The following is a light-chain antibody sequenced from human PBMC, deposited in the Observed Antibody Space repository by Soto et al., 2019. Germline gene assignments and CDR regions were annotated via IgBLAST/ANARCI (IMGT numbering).Light chain of an antibody. Sequence: DIQMTQSPSTLSASVGDRVTITCRASQSISSWLAWYQQKPGKAPKLLIYRASSLESGVPSRFSGSGSGTEFTLTISSLQPDDFATYYCQKYSSYSWTFGQGTKVENK. CDR3: QKYSSYSWT. CDR2: RAS. CDR1: QSISSW. J-gene: IGKJ1*01. V-gene: IGKV1-5*03.